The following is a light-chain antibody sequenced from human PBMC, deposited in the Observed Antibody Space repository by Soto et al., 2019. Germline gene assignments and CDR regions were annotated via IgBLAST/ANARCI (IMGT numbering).Light chain of an antibody. CDR1: QGISSA. Sequence: GDRVTITCRASQGISSALAWYQQKPGKAPKLLIYDASSLESGVPSRFSGSGSGTDFTLTISSLQPEDFATYYCQQFNSYPPLPFGGGTKVEIK. CDR3: QQFNSYPPLP. CDR2: DAS. V-gene: IGKV1-13*02. J-gene: IGKJ4*01.